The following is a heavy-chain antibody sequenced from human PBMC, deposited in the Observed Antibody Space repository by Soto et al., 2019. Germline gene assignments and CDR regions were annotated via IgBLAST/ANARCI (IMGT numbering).Heavy chain of an antibody. J-gene: IGHJ6*02. Sequence: PRLSCAASGFTFSSYWMSWVRQAPGKGLEWVANIKQDGSEKYYVDSVKGRFTISRDNAKNSLYLQMNSLRAEDTAVYYCARSCIAARYPYYGMDVWGQGTTVTVSS. D-gene: IGHD6-6*01. CDR2: IKQDGSEK. V-gene: IGHV3-7*01. CDR1: GFTFSSYW. CDR3: ARSCIAARYPYYGMDV.